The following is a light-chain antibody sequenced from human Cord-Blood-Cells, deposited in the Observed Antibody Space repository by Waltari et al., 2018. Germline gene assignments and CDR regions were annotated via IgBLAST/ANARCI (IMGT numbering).Light chain of an antibody. Sequence: AIRMTKSPSSFSASTGDRVTITCRASQCISSYLAWYQQKPGKAPKLLIYAASTLQSGVPSRFSVSGSRTDFTLTISCLQSEDFATYYCQQYYSYPLTFGPGTKVDIK. CDR3: QQYYSYPLT. V-gene: IGKV1-8*01. J-gene: IGKJ3*01. CDR2: AAS. CDR1: QCISSY.